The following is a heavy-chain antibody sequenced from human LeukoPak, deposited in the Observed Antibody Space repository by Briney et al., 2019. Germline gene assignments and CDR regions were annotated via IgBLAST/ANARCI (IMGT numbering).Heavy chain of an antibody. J-gene: IGHJ4*02. CDR2: ISYDGSNK. D-gene: IGHD1-26*01. CDR1: RFTSSTYG. CDR3: AKGGPPTGASPRPWDFNY. V-gene: IGHV3-30*18. Sequence: GRSLRLSCAASRFTSSTYGMHWVRQAPGKGLEWVAVISYDGSNKYYADSVKGRFTISRDNSKNTLYLQMNSLRVEDTAVYYCAKGGPPTGASPRPWDFNYWGQGTLVTVSS.